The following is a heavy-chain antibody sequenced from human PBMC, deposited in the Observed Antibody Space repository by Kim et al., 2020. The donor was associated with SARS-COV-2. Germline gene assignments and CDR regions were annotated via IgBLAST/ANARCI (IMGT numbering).Heavy chain of an antibody. CDR3: ARDQGYSYGN. V-gene: IGHV4-38-2*02. CDR1: GYSISSGYY. CDR2: IYHSGST. J-gene: IGHJ4*02. D-gene: IGHD5-18*01. Sequence: SETLSLTCTVSGYSISSGYYWGWIRQPPGKGLEWIGSIYHSGSTYYNPSLKSRVTISVDTSKNQFSLKLSSVTAADTAVYYCARDQGYSYGNWGQGTLVTVSS.